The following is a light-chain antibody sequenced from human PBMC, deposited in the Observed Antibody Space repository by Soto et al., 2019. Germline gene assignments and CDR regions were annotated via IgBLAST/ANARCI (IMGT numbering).Light chain of an antibody. CDR2: DVT. CDR1: SSDLGTYNA. Sequence: QSVLTQPRSVSGSPGQSVTISCTGTSSDLGTYNAVSWYQQNPGKAPKLMIFDVTKRPSGVPDRFSGSKSGNTAYLTISGLQAEDEADYYCLSYAGNYIYVFGTGTKSPS. J-gene: IGLJ1*01. V-gene: IGLV2-11*01. CDR3: LSYAGNYIYV.